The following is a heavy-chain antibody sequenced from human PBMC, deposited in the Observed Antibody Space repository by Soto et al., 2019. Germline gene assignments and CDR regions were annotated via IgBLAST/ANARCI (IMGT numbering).Heavy chain of an antibody. V-gene: IGHV3-74*01. Sequence: GESLRLSCAASGFTFSSYWMHWVRQAPGKGLVWVSRSNSDGSSTSYADSVKGRFTISRDNVKNTLYLQMNSLRAEDTAVYYCASGDYGMDVWGQGTTVTVSS. CDR1: GFTFSSYW. J-gene: IGHJ6*02. CDR2: SNSDGSST. D-gene: IGHD3-16*01. CDR3: ASGDYGMDV.